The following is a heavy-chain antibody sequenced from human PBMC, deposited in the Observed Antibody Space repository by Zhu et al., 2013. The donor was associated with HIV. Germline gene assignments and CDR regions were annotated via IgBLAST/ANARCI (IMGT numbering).Heavy chain of an antibody. CDR1: GYTFTSYY. CDR2: INPSGGST. J-gene: IGHJ6*03. CDR3: ARGPSAAAAGPHLDV. V-gene: IGHV1-46*01. D-gene: IGHD6-13*01. Sequence: QVQLVQSGAEVKKPGASVKVSCKASGYTFTSYYMHWVRQAPGQGLEWMGIINPSGGSTSYAQKFQGRVTMTRDTSTSTVYMELSSLRSEDTAVYYCARGPSAAAAGPHLDVWGKGTTVHRL.